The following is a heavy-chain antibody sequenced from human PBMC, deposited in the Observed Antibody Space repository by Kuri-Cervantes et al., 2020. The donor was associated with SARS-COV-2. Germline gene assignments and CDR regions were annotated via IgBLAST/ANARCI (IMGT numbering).Heavy chain of an antibody. V-gene: IGHV3-21*01. Sequence: GESLKISCAASGFTFSSYSMNWVRQAPGKGLEWVSSISSSSSYIYYADSVKGRFTISRDNAENSLYLQMNSLRAEDTAVYYCAREDWGTDAFDIWGQGTMVTVSS. D-gene: IGHD3-16*01. J-gene: IGHJ3*02. CDR2: ISSSSSYI. CDR3: AREDWGTDAFDI. CDR1: GFTFSSYS.